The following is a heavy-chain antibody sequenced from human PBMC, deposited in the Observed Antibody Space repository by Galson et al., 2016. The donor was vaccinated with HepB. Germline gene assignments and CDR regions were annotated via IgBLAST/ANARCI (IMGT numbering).Heavy chain of an antibody. CDR2: VYHSGST. CDR3: ARDDYTSGGSYHGMDV. J-gene: IGHJ6*02. CDR1: GGSMSGYY. Sequence: SETLSLTCTVSGGSMSGYYWTWIRQSPGRGPEWIGNVYHSGSTNYNPALNSRVTIPVVTPKSPFSLKLTSVTAADTAIYFCARDDYTSGGSYHGMDVWGQGTTVTVSS. D-gene: IGHD4-11*01. V-gene: IGHV4-59*01.